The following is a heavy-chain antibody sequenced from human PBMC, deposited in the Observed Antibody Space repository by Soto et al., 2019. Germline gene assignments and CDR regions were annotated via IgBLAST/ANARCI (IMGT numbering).Heavy chain of an antibody. V-gene: IGHV3-30*18. CDR3: AKSVYNWNDGFFDY. CDR1: GFTFSTYG. J-gene: IGHJ4*01. D-gene: IGHD1-1*01. CDR2: ISYDGNNK. Sequence: QVQLVESGGGVVQPGRSLRLSCAASGFTFSTYGMHWVRQAPGKGREWVAVISYDGNNKYYADSVKGRFTISRDNSKNTLYLQMSSLRAEDTALYYCAKSVYNWNDGFFDYWGQGTLVTVSS.